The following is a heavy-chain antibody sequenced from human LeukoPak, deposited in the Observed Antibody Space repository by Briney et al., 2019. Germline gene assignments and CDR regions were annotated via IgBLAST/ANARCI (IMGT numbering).Heavy chain of an antibody. D-gene: IGHD3-10*01. V-gene: IGHV3-23*01. CDR1: GFTFSDYH. CDR3: AKDISASWFGELLSRDAFDI. CDR2: ISGSGGST. Sequence: PGGSLRLSCVASGFTFSDYHINWVRQAPGKGLEWVSAISGSGGSTYYADSVKGRFTISRDNSKNTLYLQMNSLRAEDTAVYYCAKDISASWFGELLSRDAFDIWGQGTMVTVSS. J-gene: IGHJ3*02.